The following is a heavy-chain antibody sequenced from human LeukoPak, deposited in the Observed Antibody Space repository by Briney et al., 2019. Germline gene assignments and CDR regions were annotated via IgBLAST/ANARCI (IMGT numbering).Heavy chain of an antibody. J-gene: IGHJ4*02. CDR3: ARDRERGMVRGILDY. Sequence: SETLSLTCTVSGGSISSGTYYWSWIRQPAGKGLEWIGRIYTSGSTNYNPSLKSRVTISIDSSKNQFALKLKSVTAADTAVYYCARDRERGMVRGILDYWGQGTLVTVSS. CDR2: IYTSGST. V-gene: IGHV4-61*02. CDR1: GGSISSGTYY. D-gene: IGHD3-10*01.